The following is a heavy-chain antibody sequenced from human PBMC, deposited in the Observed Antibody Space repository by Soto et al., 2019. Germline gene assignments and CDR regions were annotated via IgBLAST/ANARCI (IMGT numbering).Heavy chain of an antibody. J-gene: IGHJ4*02. CDR3: AKLVNSDSDY. D-gene: IGHD3-16*02. V-gene: IGHV3-23*01. CDR1: GFTFSSYA. CDR2: IRGDGGNT. Sequence: VGSLRLSCAASGFTFSSYAMSWVRQAPGKGLEWVSSIRGDGGNTNYADSVKGRFTISRDNSNSMLYLQMNNVRAEDTAVYFCAKLVNSDSDYWGQGTLVTVSS.